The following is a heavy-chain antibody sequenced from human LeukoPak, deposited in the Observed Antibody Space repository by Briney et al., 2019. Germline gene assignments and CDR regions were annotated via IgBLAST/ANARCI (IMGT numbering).Heavy chain of an antibody. CDR1: GDSVSSNSAA. CDR3: ARGRGIAAAGTAQEEGDAFDI. CDR2: TYYRSKWYN. V-gene: IGHV6-1*01. D-gene: IGHD6-13*01. Sequence: SQTLSLTCAISGDSVSSNSAAWNWIRQSPSRGLEWLVRTYYRSKWYNDYAVSVKSRITINPDTSKNQFSLQLNSVTPEDTAVYYCARGRGIAAAGTAQEEGDAFDIWGQGTMVTVSS. J-gene: IGHJ3*02.